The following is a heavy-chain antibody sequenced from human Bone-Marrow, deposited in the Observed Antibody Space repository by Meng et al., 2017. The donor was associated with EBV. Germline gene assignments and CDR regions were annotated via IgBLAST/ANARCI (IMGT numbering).Heavy chain of an antibody. V-gene: IGHV3-30-3*01. CDR3: ARDGGGGYNMIDY. D-gene: IGHD5-24*01. J-gene: IGHJ4*02. Sequence: QGQLVESGGGVVQPGRSLRLSCVAPGFTFSRFSMHWVRLLPGKGLESVAVISNDGTNEYYADSVKGRFTISRDNPKSTLYLQMNSLRAEDTALYYCARDGGGGYNMIDYWGQGTLVTVSS. CDR1: GFTFSRFS. CDR2: ISNDGTNE.